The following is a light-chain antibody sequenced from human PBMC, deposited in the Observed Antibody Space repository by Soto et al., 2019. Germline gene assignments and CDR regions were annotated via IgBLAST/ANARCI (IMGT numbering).Light chain of an antibody. CDR3: QQAYDIPRT. J-gene: IGKJ1*01. CDR1: QDIQNA. Sequence: IQMTQSPSSLSASVGDRVTITCRASQDIQNALGWYQQKPGKTPNLLIYSTSTLQSGVPSRFSGSGSGTDFTLTINSLQPEDFATYYCQQAYDIPRTFGQGTKVDIK. V-gene: IGKV1-6*01. CDR2: STS.